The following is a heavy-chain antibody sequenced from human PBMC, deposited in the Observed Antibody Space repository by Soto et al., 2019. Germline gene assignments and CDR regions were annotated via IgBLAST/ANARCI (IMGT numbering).Heavy chain of an antibody. V-gene: IGHV3-30-3*01. J-gene: IGHJ2*01. CDR1: GFTFSSYA. D-gene: IGHD4-4*01. CDR3: ARPLWRDDYNWGYFDL. Sequence: QVQLVESGGGVVQPGRSLRLSCAASGFTFSSYAMHWVRQAPGKELEWVAVISYDGSNKYYADSVKGRFTISRDNSNNTLYLQMNSLRTEDTAVYYCARPLWRDDYNWGYFDLWGRCTLVTVSS. CDR2: ISYDGSNK.